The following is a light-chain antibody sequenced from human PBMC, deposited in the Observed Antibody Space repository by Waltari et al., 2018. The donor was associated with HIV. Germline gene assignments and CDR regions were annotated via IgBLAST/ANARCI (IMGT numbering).Light chain of an antibody. CDR2: DVN. J-gene: IGLJ2*01. CDR3: SSYVGSGRL. V-gene: IGLV2-14*03. CDR1: NSALSNY. Sequence: QSDLTQPASVSGSPGQSITISCTATNSALSNYISWYQNHPGDAPKLIVFDVNRRPSGVSDRFSCSKSGNTASLTISWLQADDEADYFCSSYVGSGRLFGGGTKVTVL.